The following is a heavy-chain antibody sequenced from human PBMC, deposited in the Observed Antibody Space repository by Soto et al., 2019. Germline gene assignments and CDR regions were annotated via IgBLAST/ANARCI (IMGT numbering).Heavy chain of an antibody. J-gene: IGHJ4*02. CDR1: GGSFSGYY. V-gene: IGHV4-34*01. Sequence: SETLSLTCAVYGGSFSGYYWSWIRQPPGKGLEWIGEINHSGSTNYNPSLKSRVTISVDTSKNQFSLKLSSVTAADTAVYYCARLGGLREGYWGQGTLVTVSS. D-gene: IGHD5-12*01. CDR2: INHSGST. CDR3: ARLGGLREGY.